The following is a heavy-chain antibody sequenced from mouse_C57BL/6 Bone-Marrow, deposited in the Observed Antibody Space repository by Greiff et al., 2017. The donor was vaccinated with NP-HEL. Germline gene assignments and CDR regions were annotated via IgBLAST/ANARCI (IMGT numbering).Heavy chain of an antibody. J-gene: IGHJ3*01. CDR1: GYTFTNYW. Sequence: QVQLKESGAELVRPGTSVKMSCKASGYTFTNYWIGWAKQRPGHGLEWIGDIYPGGGYTNYNEKFKGKATLTADKSSSTAYMQFSSLTSEDSAIYYCLYGKPWFAYWGQGTLVTVSA. CDR3: LYGKPWFAY. V-gene: IGHV1-63*01. D-gene: IGHD2-1*01. CDR2: IYPGGGYT.